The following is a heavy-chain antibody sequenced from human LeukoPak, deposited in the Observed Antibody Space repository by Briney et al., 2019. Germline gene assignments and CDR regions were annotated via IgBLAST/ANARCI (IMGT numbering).Heavy chain of an antibody. J-gene: IGHJ5*02. CDR2: ISGSGGST. Sequence: GGSLRLSCAASGFTFSSYAMSWVRQAPGKGLEWVSAISGSGGSTYYADSVKGRFTISRDNSKNTLYLQMNSLRAEDTAVYYCAKDVLDPNYDILTGWLTGDGWFDPWDQGSLVTVSS. CDR3: AKDVLDPNYDILTGWLTGDGWFDP. CDR1: GFTFSSYA. D-gene: IGHD3-9*01. V-gene: IGHV3-23*01.